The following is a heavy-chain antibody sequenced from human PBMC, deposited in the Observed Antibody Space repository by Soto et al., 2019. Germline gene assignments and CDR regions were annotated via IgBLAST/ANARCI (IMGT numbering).Heavy chain of an antibody. V-gene: IGHV3-7*03. D-gene: IGHD1-7*01. Sequence: EVQLVESGGGLVQPGGSLRLSCAVSGFTFGSYWMNWVRLIPGKGLEWVAYIKPDGSATYYVDSVKGRFSISRDNFENTLFLQMNSLRAEDTAVYYCARRHNWNYVLDYWGQGTLVTVSS. CDR3: ARRHNWNYVLDY. CDR1: GFTFGSYW. CDR2: IKPDGSAT. J-gene: IGHJ4*02.